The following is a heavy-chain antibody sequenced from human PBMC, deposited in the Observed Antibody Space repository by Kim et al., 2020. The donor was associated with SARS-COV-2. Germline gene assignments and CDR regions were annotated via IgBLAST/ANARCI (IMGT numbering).Heavy chain of an antibody. J-gene: IGHJ4*02. Sequence: SETLSLTCAVYGGSFSGYYWSWIRQPPGKGLEWIGEINHSGSTNYNPSLKSRVTISVDTSKNQFSLKLSSVTAADTAVYYCARVIFHRFRTIFGTGFDYWGQGTLVTVSS. CDR2: INHSGST. D-gene: IGHD3-3*01. CDR1: GGSFSGYY. CDR3: ARVIFHRFRTIFGTGFDY. V-gene: IGHV4-34*01.